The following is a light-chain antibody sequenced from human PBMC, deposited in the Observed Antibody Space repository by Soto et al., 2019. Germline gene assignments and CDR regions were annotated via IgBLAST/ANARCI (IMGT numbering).Light chain of an antibody. CDR1: RSDVGAYNY. Sequence: QSVLTQPPAASGSPGQSVTISWTGTRSDVGAYNYVSWYQQHPGKAPKLMIYEVFKRPSAVPDRFSGSKSGNTASLTVSGLQTEDEADYYCSSYAGSNNLVFGGGTQLTVL. CDR2: EVF. V-gene: IGLV2-8*01. CDR3: SSYAGSNNLV. J-gene: IGLJ2*01.